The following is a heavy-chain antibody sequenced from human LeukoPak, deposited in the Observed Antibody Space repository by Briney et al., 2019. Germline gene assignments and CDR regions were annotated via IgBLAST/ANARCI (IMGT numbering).Heavy chain of an antibody. CDR3: ARLYDILSNYDAFDI. CDR2: ISYDGSNK. J-gene: IGHJ3*02. Sequence: PGGSLRLSCAASGFTFSSYAMHWVRQAPGKGLEWVAVISYDGSNKYYADSVKGRFTISRDNSKNTLYLQMNSLRAEDTAVYYCARLYDILSNYDAFDIWGQGAMVTVSS. CDR1: GFTFSSYA. D-gene: IGHD3-9*01. V-gene: IGHV3-30-3*01.